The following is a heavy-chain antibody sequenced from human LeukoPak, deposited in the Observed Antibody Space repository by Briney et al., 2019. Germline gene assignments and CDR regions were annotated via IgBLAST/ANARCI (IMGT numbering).Heavy chain of an antibody. CDR2: IYYSGST. V-gene: IGHV4-39*07. J-gene: IGHJ4*02. CDR3: ARVPPVGGSSWWDY. CDR1: GGSISSSSYY. Sequence: PSETLSLTCTVSGGSISSSSYYWGWIRQPPGKGLEWIGSIYYSGSTYYNPSLKSRVTISVDTSKNQFSLKLSSVTAADTAVYYCARVPPVGGSSWWDYWGQGTLVTVSS. D-gene: IGHD6-13*01.